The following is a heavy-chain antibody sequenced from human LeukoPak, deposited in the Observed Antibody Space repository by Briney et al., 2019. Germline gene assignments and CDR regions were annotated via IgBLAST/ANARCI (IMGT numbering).Heavy chain of an antibody. CDR1: GFTFSSYG. D-gene: IGHD3-22*01. J-gene: IGHJ4*02. CDR3: AKVHYYDSSGYLEY. Sequence: PGGSLRLSCAASGFTFSSYGMHWVRQAPGKGLEWVAVISHDGSNKFYADSVEGRFTISRDNSKNTLYLQMNSLRAEDTAVYYCAKVHYYDSSGYLEYWGQGTLVTASS. CDR2: ISHDGSNK. V-gene: IGHV3-30*18.